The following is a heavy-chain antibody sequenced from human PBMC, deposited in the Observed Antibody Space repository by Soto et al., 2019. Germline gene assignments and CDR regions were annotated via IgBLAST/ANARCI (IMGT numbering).Heavy chain of an antibody. V-gene: IGHV3-33*01. CDR3: XXDWAXXXXXFXY. Sequence: QVQLVESGGGVVQPGRSLRLSCAASGFTFSSYGMHWVRQAPGXGXEWVAVIWYDGSNKYYADSVKGRFTISRDNSKXXXXXXXXXXXXXXXXXXXXXXDWAXXXXXFXYWGQGTLVTVSS. D-gene: IGHD2-21*01. CDR1: GFTFSSYG. J-gene: IGHJ4*02. CDR2: IWYDGSNK.